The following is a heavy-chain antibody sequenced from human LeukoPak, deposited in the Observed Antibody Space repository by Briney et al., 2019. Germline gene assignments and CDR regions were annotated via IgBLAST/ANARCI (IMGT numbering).Heavy chain of an antibody. CDR1: GFSFNSYW. CDR3: ARGSAIVEMATIT. D-gene: IGHD5-24*01. J-gene: IGHJ5*02. CDR2: ISHTSDTT. Sequence: GGSLRLSCAGSGFSFNSYWMTWVRQAPGKGLEWVSAISHTSDTTYYADSVKGRFTISRDNSKNTLYLQMTSLRAEDTAVYYCARGSAIVEMATITWGQGTLVTVSS. V-gene: IGHV3-23*01.